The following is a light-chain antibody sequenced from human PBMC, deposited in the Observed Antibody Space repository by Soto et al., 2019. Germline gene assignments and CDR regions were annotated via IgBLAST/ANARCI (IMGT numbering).Light chain of an antibody. CDR2: GAS. Sequence: EIVFTQSPGTLSLSPGERATFSCRASQSVSSSYMAWYQQKRGQAPRRLIYGASIRATGIPDRFSGSGSGTDFTLTISRLEPEDFALYYCQQYHTSPLTFGQGTKVDIK. CDR3: QQYHTSPLT. CDR1: QSVSSSY. J-gene: IGKJ1*01. V-gene: IGKV3-20*01.